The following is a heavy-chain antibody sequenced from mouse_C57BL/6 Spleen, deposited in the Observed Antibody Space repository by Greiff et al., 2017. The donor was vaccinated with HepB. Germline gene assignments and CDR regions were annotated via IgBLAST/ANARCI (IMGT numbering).Heavy chain of an antibody. Sequence: EVQLQQSGGGLVKPGGSLKLSCAASGFTFGDYGMHWVRQAPEKGLEWVAYISSGSSTIYYADTVKGRFTISRDNAKNTLFLQMTSLRSEDTAMYYCASIYDGYYGGYWGQGTTLTVSS. CDR3: ASIYDGYYGGY. J-gene: IGHJ2*01. CDR2: ISSGSSTI. V-gene: IGHV5-17*01. D-gene: IGHD2-3*01. CDR1: GFTFGDYG.